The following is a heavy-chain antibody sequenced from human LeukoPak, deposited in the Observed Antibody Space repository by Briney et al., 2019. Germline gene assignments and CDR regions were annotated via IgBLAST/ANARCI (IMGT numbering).Heavy chain of an antibody. Sequence: GGSLRLSCAASGFTFSSYAMSWVRQAPGKGLEWVSSISSSSSYIYYADSVKGRFTISRDNAKNSLYLQMNSLRAEDTAVYYCARGFVVVVVAANKYWGQGTLVTVSS. J-gene: IGHJ4*02. CDR2: ISSSSSYI. V-gene: IGHV3-21*01. CDR3: ARGFVVVVVAANKY. CDR1: GFTFSSYA. D-gene: IGHD2-15*01.